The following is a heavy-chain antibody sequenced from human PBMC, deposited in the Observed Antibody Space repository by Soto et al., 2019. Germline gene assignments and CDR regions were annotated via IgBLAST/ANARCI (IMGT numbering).Heavy chain of an antibody. J-gene: IGHJ4*02. CDR2: IGSDI. CDR3: VRDWSFAFDT. Sequence: EVQLVESGGGLAQPGGSLRLSCAASGFIFSSFTMNWVRQAPGKGLEWISYIGSDIYYADSVKGRFTTSRDMAKNSLYLQLNSLRAEDSAVYYGVRDWSFAFDTLGQGTLVTVSS. V-gene: IGHV3-48*01. CDR1: GFIFSSFT.